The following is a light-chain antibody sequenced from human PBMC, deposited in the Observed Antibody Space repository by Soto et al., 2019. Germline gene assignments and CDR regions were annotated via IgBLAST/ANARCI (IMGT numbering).Light chain of an antibody. CDR3: QQHYTTPRT. Sequence: DIVMTQSPDSLAVSLGERATIHCKSSQSILFTSDNKNYLAWYQQKSGQPPRLLIYWASTRESGVPDRFSGRGSGTDFGLTISSLEAEDVAVYYCQQHYTTPRTFGQGTKVDIK. CDR1: QSILFTSDNKNY. CDR2: WAS. V-gene: IGKV4-1*01. J-gene: IGKJ1*01.